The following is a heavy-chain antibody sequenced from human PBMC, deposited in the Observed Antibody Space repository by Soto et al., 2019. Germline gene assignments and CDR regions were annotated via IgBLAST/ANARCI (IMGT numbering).Heavy chain of an antibody. CDR3: ARSPYYDFWSGYFYATTTPMTYYGMDV. CDR2: ISYDGSNK. CDR1: GFTFSSYG. Sequence: GGSLRLSCAASGFTFSSYGMHWVRQAPGKGLEWVAVISYDGSNKYYADSVKGRFTISRDNSKNTLYLQMNSLRAEDTAVYYCARSPYYDFWSGYFYATTTPMTYYGMDVWGQGTTVTVSS. J-gene: IGHJ6*02. V-gene: IGHV3-30*03. D-gene: IGHD3-3*01.